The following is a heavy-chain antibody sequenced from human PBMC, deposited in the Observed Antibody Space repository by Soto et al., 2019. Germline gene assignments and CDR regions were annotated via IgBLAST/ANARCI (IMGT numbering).Heavy chain of an antibody. D-gene: IGHD6-13*01. Sequence: SGGSLRLSCAASGITVSGNYMSWVRQAPGKGLEWVSVIYTGGTTYYADSVKGRFTVSRDNSKNTLYLQMNSLRAEDTAVYYCATASSWPRNSFDYWGQGTLVTVSS. J-gene: IGHJ4*02. CDR1: GITVSGNY. CDR3: ATASSWPRNSFDY. CDR2: IYTGGTT. V-gene: IGHV3-66*01.